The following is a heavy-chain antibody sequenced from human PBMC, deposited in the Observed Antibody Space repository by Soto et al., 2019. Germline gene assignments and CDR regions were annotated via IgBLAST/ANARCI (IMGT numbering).Heavy chain of an antibody. CDR2: ISGSGGIT. CDR3: AKAPLWFGEFYYYYMDV. CDR1: GFTFSSYA. Sequence: GGSLRLSCAASGFTFSSYAMSWVRQAPGKGLEWVSAISGSGGITYYADSVKGRFTISRDNSKNTLYLQMNSLRAEDTAVYYCAKAPLWFGEFYYYYMDVWGKGTTVTVSS. V-gene: IGHV3-23*01. J-gene: IGHJ6*03. D-gene: IGHD3-10*01.